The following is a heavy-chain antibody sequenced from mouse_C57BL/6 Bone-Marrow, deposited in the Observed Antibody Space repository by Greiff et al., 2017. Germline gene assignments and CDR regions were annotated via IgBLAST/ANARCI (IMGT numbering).Heavy chain of an antibody. D-gene: IGHD1-1*01. Sequence: QVQLQQPGAELVKPGASVKLSCKASGYTFTSYWMHWVKQRPGQGLEWIGMIHPNSGSTNYNEKFKSKATLTVDKSSSTAYMQLSSLTSEDSAVYCGARGDYGSSPRCYFDVWGTGTTVTVSS. CDR1: GYTFTSYW. J-gene: IGHJ1*03. CDR2: IHPNSGST. CDR3: ARGDYGSSPRCYFDV. V-gene: IGHV1-64*01.